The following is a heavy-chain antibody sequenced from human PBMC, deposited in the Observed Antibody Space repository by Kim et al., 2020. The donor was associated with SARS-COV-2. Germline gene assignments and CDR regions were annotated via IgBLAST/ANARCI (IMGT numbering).Heavy chain of an antibody. J-gene: IGHJ4*02. D-gene: IGHD6-13*01. Sequence: GESLKISCKGSGYSFTSYWIGWVLQMPGKGLEWMGIIYPGDSDTRYSPSFQGQVTISADKSISTAYLQWSSLKASDTAMYYCASAYSSSWYYFDYWGQGTLVTVSS. CDR2: IYPGDSDT. CDR1: GYSFTSYW. V-gene: IGHV5-51*01. CDR3: ASAYSSSWYYFDY.